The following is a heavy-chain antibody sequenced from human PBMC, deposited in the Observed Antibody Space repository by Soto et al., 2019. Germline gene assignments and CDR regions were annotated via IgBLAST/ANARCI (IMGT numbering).Heavy chain of an antibody. V-gene: IGHV3-11*01. Sequence: GGSLRLSCGASGFTFSNYYMSWIRQAPGKGLEWVSYISSTGRTIYYADSVKGRFTVSRDNAQNPLSLKLNSLRVEDTAVYYCARSYSSGWEFDYWGQGTQVTVSS. D-gene: IGHD6-19*01. CDR3: ARSYSSGWEFDY. CDR1: GFTFSNYY. J-gene: IGHJ4*02. CDR2: ISSTGRTI.